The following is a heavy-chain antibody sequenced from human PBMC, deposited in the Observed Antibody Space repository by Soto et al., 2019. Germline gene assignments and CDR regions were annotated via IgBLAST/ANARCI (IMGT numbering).Heavy chain of an antibody. D-gene: IGHD3-22*01. Sequence: GGSLRLSCAASGFTFSSYGMHWVRQAPGKGLEWVAVISYDGSNKYYADSVKGRFTISRGNSKNTLYLQMNSLRAEDTAVYYCAQDGPDYYDSSGYYPRWFDPWGQGTLVTVSS. CDR2: ISYDGSNK. CDR1: GFTFSSYG. CDR3: AQDGPDYYDSSGYYPRWFDP. V-gene: IGHV3-30*18. J-gene: IGHJ5*02.